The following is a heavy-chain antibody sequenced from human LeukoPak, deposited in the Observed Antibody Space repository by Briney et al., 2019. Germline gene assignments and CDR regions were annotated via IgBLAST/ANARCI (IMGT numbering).Heavy chain of an antibody. CDR1: GLTLSTYR. Sequence: GGSLRLSCAASGLTLSTYRMNWVRQAPGKGLEWVSSISSGSDYIYYADSVKGRFTISRDNAKNSLYLQMNSLRVEDTAVYYCAREERYYFDYWGQGTLVTVSS. J-gene: IGHJ4*02. CDR3: AREERYYFDY. V-gene: IGHV3-21*01. D-gene: IGHD1-26*01. CDR2: ISSGSDYI.